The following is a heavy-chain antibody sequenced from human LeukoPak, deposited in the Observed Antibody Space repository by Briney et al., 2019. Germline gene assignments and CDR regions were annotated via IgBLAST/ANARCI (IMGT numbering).Heavy chain of an antibody. J-gene: IGHJ4*02. Sequence: GGSLRLSCAASGFTFSRYWMTWVRQAPGKGLEWVADIKQDGSEKYYVDSVKGRFTISRDNAKNSLDLQMSSLRAEDTALYYCARGRPIDHWGQGTLVTVSS. CDR3: ARGRPIDH. CDR2: IKQDGSEK. V-gene: IGHV3-7*01. CDR1: GFTFSRYW.